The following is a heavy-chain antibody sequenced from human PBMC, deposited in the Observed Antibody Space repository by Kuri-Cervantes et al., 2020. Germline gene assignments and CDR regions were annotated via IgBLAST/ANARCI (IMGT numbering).Heavy chain of an antibody. CDR1: GFTFDDYG. V-gene: IGHV3-11*01. D-gene: IGHD4-17*01. J-gene: IGHJ4*02. CDR2: ISSSGSTI. CDR3: ARIYGDYARIDY. Sequence: GESLKISCAASGFTFDDYGMSWVRQAPGKGLEWVSYISSSGSTIYYADSVKGRFTISRDNAKNSLYLQMNSLRAEDTAVYYCARIYGDYARIDYWGQGTLVTVSS.